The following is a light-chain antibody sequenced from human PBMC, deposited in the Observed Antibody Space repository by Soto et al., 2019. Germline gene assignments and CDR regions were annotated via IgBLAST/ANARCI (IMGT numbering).Light chain of an antibody. V-gene: IGLV2-11*01. CDR1: SSDVGGYNY. Sequence: QAVVTQPRSVSGSPGQSVTISCTGTSSDVGGYNYVSWYQHDSGKAPKLMIYDVTKRPSGVPNRFSGSKSANTASLTISGLQAEDEADYYCCSYAGSYTWVFGGGTKVTVL. CDR3: CSYAGSYTWV. CDR2: DVT. J-gene: IGLJ3*02.